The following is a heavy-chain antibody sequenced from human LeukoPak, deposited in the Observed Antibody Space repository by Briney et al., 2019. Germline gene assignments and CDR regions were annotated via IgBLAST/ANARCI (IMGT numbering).Heavy chain of an antibody. CDR2: ISPSSHDI. CDR3: AKTARLFDY. V-gene: IGHV3-11*06. J-gene: IGHJ4*02. D-gene: IGHD6-6*01. Sequence: GGSLRLSCAASGFIFSDFYMSWVRQAAGKGLECIAYISPSSHDIIYSDSVRGRFTISRDNAKNSLYLQMNSLRAEDTAVYYCAKTARLFDYWGQGTQVTVSS. CDR1: GFIFSDFY.